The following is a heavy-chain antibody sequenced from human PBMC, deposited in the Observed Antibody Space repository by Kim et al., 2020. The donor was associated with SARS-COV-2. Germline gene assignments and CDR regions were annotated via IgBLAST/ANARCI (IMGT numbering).Heavy chain of an antibody. CDR3: ASVNFLEWLFLDY. D-gene: IGHD3-3*01. CDR1: GGSISSSSYY. V-gene: IGHV4-39*01. J-gene: IGHJ4*02. CDR2: IYYSGST. Sequence: SETLSLTCTVSGGSISSSSYYWGWIRQPPGKGLEWIGSIYYSGSTYYNPSLKSRVTISVDTSKNQFSLKLSSVTAADTAVYYCASVNFLEWLFLDYWGQG.